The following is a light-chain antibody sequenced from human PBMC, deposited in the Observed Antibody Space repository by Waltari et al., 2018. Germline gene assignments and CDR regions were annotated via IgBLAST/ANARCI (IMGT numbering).Light chain of an antibody. J-gene: IGLJ2*01. CDR1: SLRSYY. CDR2: DKN. Sequence: SSELTQDPAVSVAMGQTVRITCQGDSLRSYYASWYQQRPGQAPRLVMYDKNNRPSGVPGRFSGSSSHNTASLTITGAQAEDEASYYCHSRDASGVGGSFGGGTKLTVL. V-gene: IGLV3-19*01. CDR3: HSRDASGVGGS.